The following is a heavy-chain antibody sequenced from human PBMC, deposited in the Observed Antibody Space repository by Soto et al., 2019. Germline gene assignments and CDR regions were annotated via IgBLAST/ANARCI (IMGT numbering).Heavy chain of an antibody. CDR3: ARVYCSGGSCYHLDY. Sequence: SETLSLTCTVSGGSIRSYYWSWIRQPPGEGLEWIGYISYTGSTNYNPSLKSRVTISVDTSKNQFSLKLTSVTAADTAVYYCARVYCSGGSCYHLDYWGQGTLVTVSS. J-gene: IGHJ4*02. CDR1: GGSIRSYY. D-gene: IGHD2-15*01. V-gene: IGHV4-59*08. CDR2: ISYTGST.